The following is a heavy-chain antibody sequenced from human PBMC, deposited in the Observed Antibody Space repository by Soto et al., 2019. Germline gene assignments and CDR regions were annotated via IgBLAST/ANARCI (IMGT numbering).Heavy chain of an antibody. CDR2: ISSSSSYI. CDR1: GFTFSSYR. D-gene: IGHD3-22*01. CDR3: ARDNPPSSGYYFDY. J-gene: IGHJ4*02. Sequence: GGSLRLSCAASGFTFSSYRMNWVRQAPGKGLEWVSSISSSSSYIYYADSVKGRFTISRDNAKNSLYLQMNSLRAEDTAVYYCARDNPPSSGYYFDYWGQGTLVTVSS. V-gene: IGHV3-21*01.